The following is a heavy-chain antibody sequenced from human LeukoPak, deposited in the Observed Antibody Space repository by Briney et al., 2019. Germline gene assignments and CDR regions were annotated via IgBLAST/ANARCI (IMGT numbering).Heavy chain of an antibody. V-gene: IGHV3-30*02. CDR1: GFTFSSYG. Sequence: GGSLRLCCAASGFTFSSYGMHWVRHAPGKGLEWVAFIRYDGSNKYYADSVKGRFTISRDNSKNTVYLQMNSLRAEDTAVYYCARGRSPTIYYYYYYMDVWGKGTTVTISS. J-gene: IGHJ6*03. CDR3: ARGRSPTIYYYYYYMDV. CDR2: IRYDGSNK. D-gene: IGHD1-1*01.